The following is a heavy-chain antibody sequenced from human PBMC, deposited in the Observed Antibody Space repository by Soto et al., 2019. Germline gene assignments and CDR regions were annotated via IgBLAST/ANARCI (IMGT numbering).Heavy chain of an antibody. CDR3: APHVSCSGGSCQYDAFAI. J-gene: IGHJ3*02. D-gene: IGHD2-15*01. Sequence: GGSLRLSCEGSGFTVSSHAMTSIRQDPGKGPEWVSTVTADGGTYYADSVKGRFAMSRDTSENTLYLQMNSLGAEDTAAYYCAPHVSCSGGSCQYDAFAIRGQGTMVTVSS. CDR2: VTADGGT. CDR1: GFTVSSHA. V-gene: IGHV3-23*01.